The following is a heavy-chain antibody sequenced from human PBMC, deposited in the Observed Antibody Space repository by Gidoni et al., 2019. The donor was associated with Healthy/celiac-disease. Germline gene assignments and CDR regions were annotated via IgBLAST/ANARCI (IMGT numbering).Heavy chain of an antibody. CDR3: ARNGRGSGYYYYYMDV. J-gene: IGHJ6*03. CDR2: INPNSGGT. V-gene: IGHV1-2*06. CDR1: GYTFTGYY. Sequence: QVQLVQSGAEVTKPGASVKVSCKASGYTFTGYYMHWVRQAPGQGLEWMGRINPNSGGTNYAQKFQGRVTMTRDTSISTAYMELSRLRSDDTAVYYCARNGRGSGYYYYYMDVWGKGTTVTVSS. D-gene: IGHD3-16*01.